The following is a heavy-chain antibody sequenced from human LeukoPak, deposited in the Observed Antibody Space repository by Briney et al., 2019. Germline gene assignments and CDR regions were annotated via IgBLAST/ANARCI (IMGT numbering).Heavy chain of an antibody. Sequence: PGGSLRLSCVASGFSFSRYDMHWVRQAPGKGLEWVAVISDDGRIKIYGDSVKGRFTISRDNAKNSLFLQMNSLRAEDTAVYYCVRQMIRFWFDPWGQGTQVTVSS. V-gene: IGHV3-30*04. CDR1: GFSFSRYD. CDR2: ISDDGRIK. CDR3: VRQMIRFWFDP. J-gene: IGHJ5*02. D-gene: IGHD3-16*01.